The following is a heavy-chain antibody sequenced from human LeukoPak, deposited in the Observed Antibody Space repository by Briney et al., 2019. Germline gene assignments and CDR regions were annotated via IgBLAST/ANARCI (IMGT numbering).Heavy chain of an antibody. CDR2: IIPIFGTA. CDR3: AREYGDQRGNYYCGMDV. CDR1: GGTFSSYA. Sequence: ASVKVSCKASGGTFSSYAISWVRQAPGQGLEWMGGIIPIFGTANYAQKFQGRVTITADESTSTAYMELSSLRSEDTAVYYCAREYGDQRGNYYCGMDVWGQGTTVTVSS. J-gene: IGHJ6*02. V-gene: IGHV1-69*13. D-gene: IGHD4-17*01.